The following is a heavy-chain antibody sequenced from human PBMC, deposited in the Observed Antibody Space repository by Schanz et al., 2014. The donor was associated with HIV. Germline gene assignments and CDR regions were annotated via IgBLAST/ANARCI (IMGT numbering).Heavy chain of an antibody. V-gene: IGHV3-21*01. CDR2: ISSDSSYI. D-gene: IGHD2-15*01. CDR1: GFTFSIYS. J-gene: IGHJ3*01. Sequence: EVQLVESGGGLVQPGGSLRLSCAASGFTFSIYSMNWVRQAPGKGLEWVSSISSDSSYIFYADSMKGRFTISRDNARNSLYLQIRSLRAEDTAVYYCARGGLGVVAEGNAFDLWGQGTLVTVSS. CDR3: ARGGLGVVAEGNAFDL.